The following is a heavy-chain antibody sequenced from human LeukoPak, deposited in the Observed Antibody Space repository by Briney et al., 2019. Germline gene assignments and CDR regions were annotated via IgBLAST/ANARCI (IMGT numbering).Heavy chain of an antibody. D-gene: IGHD6-19*01. CDR3: VKGPRPDITVAHTVEN. V-gene: IGHV3-23*01. Sequence: GGSLRLSCAASGFIFSNYAMSWVRQVPGRGLEWVSTISSRGDSTYVADSVKGRFTISRDNSKNSVYLQMNTVRAEDTAVYYCVKGPRPDITVAHTVENWGQGTLVTVSS. CDR1: GFIFSNYA. J-gene: IGHJ4*02. CDR2: ISSRGDST.